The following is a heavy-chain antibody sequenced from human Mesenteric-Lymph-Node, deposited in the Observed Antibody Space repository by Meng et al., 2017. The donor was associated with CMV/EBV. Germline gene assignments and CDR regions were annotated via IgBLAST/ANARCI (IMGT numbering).Heavy chain of an antibody. CDR2: IFYSGRT. V-gene: IGHV4-39*01. CDR1: GGSIRSSSYY. J-gene: IGHJ4*02. D-gene: IGHD6-25*01. Sequence: SETLSLTCTVSGGSIRSSSYYWGWIRQPPGKGLEWIGNIFYSGRTYYNPSLKSRVTISVDTSKNQLSLRLSSVTAADTAVYYCARHLVSSSGWPLDYWGQGTLVTVSS. CDR3: ARHLVSSSGWPLDY.